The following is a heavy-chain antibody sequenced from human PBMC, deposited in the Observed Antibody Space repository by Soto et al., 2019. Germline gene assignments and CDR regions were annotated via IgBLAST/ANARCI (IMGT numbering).Heavy chain of an antibody. V-gene: IGHV3-23*01. CDR3: AKERGTHGGNYGGGFDY. Sequence: EVQVLESGGDLVQPGGSLRLSCAGSGFTFSTYAMSWVRQAPGKGLEWVSTISARGDSTHYAVSVKGRFTISRDNSKNTGDKQRNRLRCEDTAGYYCAKERGTHGGNYGGGFDYWGRGILVTVSS. CDR1: GFTFSTYA. D-gene: IGHD4-4*01. J-gene: IGHJ4*02. CDR2: ISARGDST.